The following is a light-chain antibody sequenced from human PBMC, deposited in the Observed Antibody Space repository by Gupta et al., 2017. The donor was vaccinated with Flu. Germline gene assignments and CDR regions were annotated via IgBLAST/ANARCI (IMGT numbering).Light chain of an antibody. Sequence: QSVLTQPPSASATPGQRVTISCSGSSSNIGSNNVNWYQQLPGTAPKLLIYSNNQRPSGVPDRFSGSKSGTSASLAISGLQAEDEADDYCAAWDDSRNGYVFGTGTKVTVL. V-gene: IGLV1-44*01. CDR2: SNN. CDR3: AAWDDSRNGYV. J-gene: IGLJ1*01. CDR1: SSNIGSNN.